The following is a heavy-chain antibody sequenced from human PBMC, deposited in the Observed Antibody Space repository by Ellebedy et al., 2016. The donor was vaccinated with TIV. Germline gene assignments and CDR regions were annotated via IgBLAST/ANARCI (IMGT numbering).Heavy chain of an antibody. D-gene: IGHD7-27*01. V-gene: IGHV4-31*03. CDR1: GGSISSGGYY. CDR3: AKDLSWGPNWYFDL. Sequence: LRLSXTVSGGSISSGGYYWSWIRQHPGKGLEWIGYIYYSGSTYYNPSLKSRVTISVDTSKNQFSLKLSSVTAADTAVYYCAKDLSWGPNWYFDLWGRGTLVTVSS. CDR2: IYYSGST. J-gene: IGHJ2*01.